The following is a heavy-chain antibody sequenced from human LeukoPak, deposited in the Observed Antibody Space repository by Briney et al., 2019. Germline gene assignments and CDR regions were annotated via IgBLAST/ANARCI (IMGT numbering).Heavy chain of an antibody. J-gene: IGHJ4*02. CDR3: AGGVGAISH. CDR1: GFTFSEYY. V-gene: IGHV3-11*01. D-gene: IGHD1-26*01. CDR2: ISCSGSTI. Sequence: PGGSLRLSCAASGFTFSEYYMSWIRQASGKGLEGGSYISCSGSTIYYADSVKGRFTTSRDNAKNSLYLQMNSLRAEDTAVYYCAGGVGAISHWGQGTLVTVSS.